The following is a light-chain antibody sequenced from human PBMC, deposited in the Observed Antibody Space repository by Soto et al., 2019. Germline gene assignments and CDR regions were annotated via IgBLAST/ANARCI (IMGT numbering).Light chain of an antibody. V-gene: IGLV1-40*01. Sequence: QSVLPQPPSVSGAPGQRVTISCTGSSSNIGAGYDVHWYQQLPGTAPKLLMYGNNIRPSGVPDRFSDANSGTSASLAITGLQAEDEAAYFCQSYESSLRGLVFGGGTKLTVL. CDR1: SSNIGAGYD. CDR2: GNN. J-gene: IGLJ2*01. CDR3: QSYESSLRGLV.